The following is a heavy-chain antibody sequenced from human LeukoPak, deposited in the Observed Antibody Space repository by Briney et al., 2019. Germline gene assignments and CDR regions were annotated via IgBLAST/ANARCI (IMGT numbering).Heavy chain of an antibody. CDR1: GFTFSSYG. Sequence: GGSLRLSCAASGFTFSSYGMHWVRQAPGKGLEWVAVISYDGSNKYYADSVKGRFTISRDNAKNSLYLQMNSLRAEDTAVYYCARDGYSNDYWGQGTLVTVSS. V-gene: IGHV3-30*03. CDR3: ARDGYSNDY. D-gene: IGHD5-18*01. J-gene: IGHJ4*02. CDR2: ISYDGSNK.